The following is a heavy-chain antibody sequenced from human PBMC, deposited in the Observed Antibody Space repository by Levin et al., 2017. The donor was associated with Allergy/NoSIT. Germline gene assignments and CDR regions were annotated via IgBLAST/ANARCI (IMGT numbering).Heavy chain of an antibody. Sequence: ASVKVSCAASGFTFSSYWMHWVRQAPGKGLVWVSRINTDGSTTNYADSVKGRFTISRDNAKNTLYLQMNSLRAEDTAVYYCARALIVGATSGGDSWGQGPLVTVSS. CDR3: ARALIVGATSGGDS. D-gene: IGHD1-26*01. CDR2: INTDGSTT. J-gene: IGHJ4*02. V-gene: IGHV3-74*01. CDR1: GFTFSSYW.